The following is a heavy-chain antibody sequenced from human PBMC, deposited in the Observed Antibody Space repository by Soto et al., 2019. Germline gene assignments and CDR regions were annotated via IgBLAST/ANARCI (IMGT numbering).Heavy chain of an antibody. D-gene: IGHD5-12*01. Sequence: PGGSLRLSCEASGFTFTSYAMSWVRQAPGKGLEWLGATSGSGDTTYYADSVKGRFTISRDNSEKRLYLQMNSLRAEDTAVYYCAKMVHGGYVSYFDSWGQGTLVTVSS. V-gene: IGHV3-23*01. CDR1: GFTFTSYA. J-gene: IGHJ4*02. CDR3: AKMVHGGYVSYFDS. CDR2: TSGSGDTT.